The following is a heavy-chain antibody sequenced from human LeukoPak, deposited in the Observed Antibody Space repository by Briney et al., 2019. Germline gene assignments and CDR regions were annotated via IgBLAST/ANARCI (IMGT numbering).Heavy chain of an antibody. Sequence: GGSLRLSCAASGFTFSSYWMNWARQAPGKGLEWVASINHNGNVNYYVDSVKGRFTISRDNAKNSLYLQMSNLRAEDTAVYFCARGVGLDVWGQGATVTVSS. CDR1: GFTFSSYW. V-gene: IGHV3-7*03. CDR3: ARGVGLDV. CDR2: INHNGNVN. J-gene: IGHJ6*02. D-gene: IGHD3-16*01.